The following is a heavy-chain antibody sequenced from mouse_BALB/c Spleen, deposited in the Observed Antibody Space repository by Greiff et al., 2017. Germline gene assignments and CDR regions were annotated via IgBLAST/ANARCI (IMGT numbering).Heavy chain of an antibody. D-gene: IGHD2-14*01. Sequence: EVKLMESGPELVKPGASVKMSCKASGYTFTSYVMHWVKQKPGQGLEWIGYINPYNDGTKYNEKFKGKATLTSDKSSSTAYMELSSLTSEDSAVYYCARRDDRYDGGFDYWGQGTTLTVSS. V-gene: IGHV1-14*01. CDR3: ARRDDRYDGGFDY. CDR1: GYTFTSYV. J-gene: IGHJ2*01. CDR2: INPYNDGT.